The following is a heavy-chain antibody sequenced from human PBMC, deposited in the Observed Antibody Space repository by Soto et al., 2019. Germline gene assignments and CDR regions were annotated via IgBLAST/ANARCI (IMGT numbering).Heavy chain of an antibody. D-gene: IGHD4-17*01. J-gene: IGHJ5*02. CDR1: GYSFTSYW. CDR2: IYPGDSDT. V-gene: IGHV5-51*01. CDR3: VPMLTGDYSQGWFDP. Sequence: GESLKISCKGSGYSFTSYWIGWVRQMPGKGLEWMGIIYPGDSDTRYSPSFQGQVTISADKSISTAYLQWSSLKASDTAMYYCVPMLTGDYSQGWFDPWGQGTLVTVSS.